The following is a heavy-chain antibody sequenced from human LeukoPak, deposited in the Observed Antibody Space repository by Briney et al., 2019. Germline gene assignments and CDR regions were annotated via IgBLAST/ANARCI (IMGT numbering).Heavy chain of an antibody. J-gene: IGHJ4*02. Sequence: SETLSLTCTVSGGSISSGGYYWSWIRQHPGKGLEWIGYIYYSGSTYYNPSLKSRVTISVDTSKNQFSLKLSSVTAADTAVYYCARGGAMDPFDYWGQGTLVTVSS. CDR1: GGSISSGGYY. CDR3: ARGGAMDPFDY. V-gene: IGHV4-31*03. D-gene: IGHD5-18*01. CDR2: IYYSGST.